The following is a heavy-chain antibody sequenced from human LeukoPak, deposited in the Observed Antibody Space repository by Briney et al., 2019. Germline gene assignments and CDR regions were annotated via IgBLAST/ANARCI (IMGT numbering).Heavy chain of an antibody. D-gene: IGHD2-21*02. J-gene: IGHJ4*02. V-gene: IGHV3-53*01. CDR2: IYSGGNT. CDR1: GFTVSGNS. CDR3: AKDFVVVPGNVNYFDY. Sequence: GGSLRLSCTVPGFTVSGNSMSWVRQAPGKGLEWVSFIYSGGNTHYADSVKGRFTVSRDNSKNTLYVQMKSLRAEDTAVYYCAKDFVVVPGNVNYFDYWGQGTLVTVSS.